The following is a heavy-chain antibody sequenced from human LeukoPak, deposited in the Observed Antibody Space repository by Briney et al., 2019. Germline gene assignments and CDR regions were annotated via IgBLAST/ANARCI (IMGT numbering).Heavy chain of an antibody. D-gene: IGHD2-21*01. V-gene: IGHV3-21*01. J-gene: IGHJ4*02. Sequence: GGSLRLSCAASGFTFSTYSLNWVRQAPGKGLESVSSISSSSSFMYYADSVKGRFTISRDNAKNALYLQMNSLRAEDTAVYYCVRVDHSLGKTYFDYWGQGTLVTVSS. CDR1: GFTFSTYS. CDR2: ISSSSSFM. CDR3: VRVDHSLGKTYFDY.